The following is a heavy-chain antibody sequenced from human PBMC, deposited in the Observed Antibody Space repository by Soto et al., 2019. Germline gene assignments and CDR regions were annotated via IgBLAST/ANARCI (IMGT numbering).Heavy chain of an antibody. CDR2: IYYSGST. J-gene: IGHJ6*02. Sequence: SETLSLTCTVSGGSISSGDYYWSWIRQPPGKGLEWIGYIYYSGSTYYNPSLKSRVTISVDTSKNQFSLKLSSVTAADTAVYYCARGSTSYYYYGMDVWGQGTTVTVS. CDR1: GGSISSGDYY. V-gene: IGHV4-30-4*01. CDR3: ARGSTSYYYYGMDV.